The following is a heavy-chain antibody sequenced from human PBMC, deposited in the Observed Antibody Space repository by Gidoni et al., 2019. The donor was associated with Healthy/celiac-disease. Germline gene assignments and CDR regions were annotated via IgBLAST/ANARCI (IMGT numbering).Heavy chain of an antibody. Sequence: QVQLLESVPGLVKPSETLSLTCTVSGGSISSYYWSWIRQPPGKGLEWIGYIYYSGSTNYNPSLKSRVTISVDTSKNQFSLKLSSVTAADTAVYYCARGPSYDFWSGTYYYMDVWGKGTTVTVSS. J-gene: IGHJ6*03. V-gene: IGHV4-59*01. CDR3: ARGPSYDFWSGTYYYMDV. CDR2: IYYSGST. D-gene: IGHD3-3*01. CDR1: GGSISSYY.